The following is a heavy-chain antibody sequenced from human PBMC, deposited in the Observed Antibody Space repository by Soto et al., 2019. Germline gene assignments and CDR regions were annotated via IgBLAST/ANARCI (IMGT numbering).Heavy chain of an antibody. CDR1: GFTFSSYA. D-gene: IGHD6-25*01. Sequence: EVQLLESGGGLVQPGGSLRLSCAASGFTFSSYAMNWVRQAPGKGLEWVSTISGSGDNTYYADSVKGRFTISRDNSKNTLYLQMNSLRAEDTALYYCTKVGGTSRPPIPVDYWGQGTQDTVSS. V-gene: IGHV3-23*01. J-gene: IGHJ4*02. CDR2: ISGSGDNT. CDR3: TKVGGTSRPPIPVDY.